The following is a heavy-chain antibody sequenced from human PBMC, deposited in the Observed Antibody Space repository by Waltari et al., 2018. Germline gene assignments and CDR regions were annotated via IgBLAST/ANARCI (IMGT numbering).Heavy chain of an antibody. Sequence: VHLQQWGAGLLKPSETLSLTCGVYSGSFTGYHWNWIRQAPGKGLEWIGDINHSGNTDYNPSLESRVTISADTSKNQFSLHLTSVTAADTAVYYCARGHPFTIVSPRYYYYYYMDVWDKGTAVTVSS. D-gene: IGHD3-9*01. CDR3: ARGHPFTIVSPRYYYYYYMDV. CDR1: SGSFTGYH. J-gene: IGHJ6*03. CDR2: INHSGNT. V-gene: IGHV4-34*01.